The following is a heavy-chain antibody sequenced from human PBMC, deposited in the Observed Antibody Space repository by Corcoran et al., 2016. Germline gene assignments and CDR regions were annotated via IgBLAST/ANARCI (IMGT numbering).Heavy chain of an antibody. CDR3: ARDRRSPRIQLWSTPYFDY. J-gene: IGHJ4*02. V-gene: IGHV3-48*04. D-gene: IGHD5-18*01. CDR1: GFTFSSYS. Sequence: EVQLVESGGGLVQPGGSLRLSCAASGFTFSSYSMNWVRQAPGKGLEWVSYISSSSSTIYYADSVKGRFTISRDNAKNSLYLLMNSLRAEDTAVYYCARDRRSPRIQLWSTPYFDYWGQGTLVTVSS. CDR2: ISSSSSTI.